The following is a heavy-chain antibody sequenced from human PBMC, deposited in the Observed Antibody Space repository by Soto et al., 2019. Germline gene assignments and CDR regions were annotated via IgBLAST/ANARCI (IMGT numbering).Heavy chain of an antibody. CDR3: ARGRGYYYGMDV. CDR2: INHSGST. J-gene: IGHJ6*02. CDR1: GGSFSGYY. V-gene: IGHV4-34*01. Sequence: ETLSLTCAVYGGSFSGYYWSWIRQPPGKGLEWIGEINHSGSTNYNPSLKSRVTISVDTSKNQFSLKLSSVTAADTAVYYCARGRGYYYGMDVWGQGTSVTVSS.